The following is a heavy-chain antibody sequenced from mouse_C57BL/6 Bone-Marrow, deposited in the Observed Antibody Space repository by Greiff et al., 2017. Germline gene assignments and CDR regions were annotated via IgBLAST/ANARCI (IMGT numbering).Heavy chain of an antibody. CDR2: IYPGSGST. D-gene: IGHD1-1*01. CDR3: ARWNYAYYYAMDY. CDR1: GYTFTSYW. Sequence: QVQLQQPGAELVKPGASVKMSCKASGYTFTSYWITWVKQRPGQGLEWIGDIYPGSGSTNYNEKFKSKATLTVDTSSRTAYMQLSSLTSEDSAVYYCARWNYAYYYAMDYWGQGTSVTVSS. V-gene: IGHV1-55*01. J-gene: IGHJ4*01.